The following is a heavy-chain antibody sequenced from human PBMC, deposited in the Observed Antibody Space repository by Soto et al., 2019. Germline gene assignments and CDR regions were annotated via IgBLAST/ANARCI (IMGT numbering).Heavy chain of an antibody. Sequence: QVQLVQSGAEVKKPGSSVKVSCKASGGTFSSYAISWVRQAPGQGLEWMGGIIPIVGTANYAQKFQGRVTITADKSTSTAYMELSSLRSEDTAVYYCARDAHSWFQAYYYYGMDVWGQGTTVTVSS. J-gene: IGHJ6*02. D-gene: IGHD6-13*01. CDR2: IIPIVGTA. V-gene: IGHV1-69*06. CDR1: GGTFSSYA. CDR3: ARDAHSWFQAYYYYGMDV.